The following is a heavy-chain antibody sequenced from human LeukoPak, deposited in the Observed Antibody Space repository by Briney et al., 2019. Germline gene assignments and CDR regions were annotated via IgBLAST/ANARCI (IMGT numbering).Heavy chain of an antibody. CDR3: AGVVPAALIGDYYYGMDV. V-gene: IGHV4-34*01. CDR1: GGSFSGYY. J-gene: IGHJ6*04. D-gene: IGHD2-2*01. CDR2: INHSGST. Sequence: SETLSLTCAVYGGSFSGYYWSWIRQPPGKGLEWIGEINHSGSTNYNPSLKSRVTISVDTSKNQLSLKLSSVTAADTAVYYCAGVVPAALIGDYYYGMDVWGKGTTVTVSS.